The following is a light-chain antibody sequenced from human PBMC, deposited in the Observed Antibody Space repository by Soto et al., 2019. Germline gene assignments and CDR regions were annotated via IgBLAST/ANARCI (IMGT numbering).Light chain of an antibody. Sequence: AIRMTQSPSSFSASTGDRVTIICRASQGISSYLAWYQQKPGKPPKLLIYAASTLQSGVPTRFSGSGSGTDFTLTISCLQSEDFATYYCQQYYSYPRAFGPGTKVDIK. J-gene: IGKJ3*01. CDR2: AAS. V-gene: IGKV1-8*01. CDR1: QGISSY. CDR3: QQYYSYPRA.